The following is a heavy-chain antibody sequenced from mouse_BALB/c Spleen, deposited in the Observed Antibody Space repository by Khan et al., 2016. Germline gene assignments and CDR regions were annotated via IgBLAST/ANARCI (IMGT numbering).Heavy chain of an antibody. V-gene: IGHV9-3-1*01. CDR3: ARLCLYYTMDY. D-gene: IGHD6-1*01. CDR2: INTYTGQP. Sequence: QIQLVQSGPEMKKPGETVKISCMASGYTFTNYGVNWVKQAPGKGLKWLGWINTYTGQPTYGDDFKGRFAFSLETSASTAYLQINNLENEDTATYFCARLCLYYTMDYWGHGTSVTVSS. CDR1: GYTFTNYG. J-gene: IGHJ4*01.